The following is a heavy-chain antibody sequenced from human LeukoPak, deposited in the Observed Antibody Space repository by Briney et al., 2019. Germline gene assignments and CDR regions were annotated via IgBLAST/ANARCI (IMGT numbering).Heavy chain of an antibody. CDR3: ARGLLPNYYYYGMDV. J-gene: IGHJ6*02. V-gene: IGHV1-69*13. Sequence: GASVNVSCTASGGTVSSYPITWVRQAPGQGLEWMGGIIPIFGTPNYAQRFEGRVTITADESTSTAYMELSSLRSEDTAVYFCARGLLPNYYYYGMDVWGQGTTVTVSS. D-gene: IGHD2/OR15-2a*01. CDR1: GGTVSSYP. CDR2: IIPIFGTP.